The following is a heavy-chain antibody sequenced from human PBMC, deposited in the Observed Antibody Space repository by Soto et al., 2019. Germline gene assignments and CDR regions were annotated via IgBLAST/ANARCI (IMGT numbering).Heavy chain of an antibody. J-gene: IGHJ3*02. CDR2: FDPEDGET. D-gene: IGHD2-2*01. CDR1: GYPLTELS. Sequence: GXPVKVGCKVSGYPLTELSMHWVRRAPGKGLEWMGGFDPEDGETIYAQKFQCRVTMTEDTSTDTAYMELSSLRSEDTAVYYCATDLAMGPAFDIWGQGTMVTVSS. V-gene: IGHV1-24*01. CDR3: ATDLAMGPAFDI.